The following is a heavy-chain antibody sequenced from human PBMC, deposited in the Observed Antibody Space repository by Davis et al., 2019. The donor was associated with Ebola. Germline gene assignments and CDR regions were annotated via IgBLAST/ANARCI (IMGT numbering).Heavy chain of an antibody. CDR3: ARITGGLRFLEWYYGMDV. CDR2: ISAYNGNT. J-gene: IGHJ6*02. CDR1: GYTFTSYG. V-gene: IGHV1-18*01. Sequence: AASVKVSCKASGYTFTSYGISWVRQAPGQGLEWMGWISAYNGNTNYAQKLQGRVTMTTDTSTSTAYMELRSLRSDGTAVYYCARITGGLRFLEWYYGMDVWGQGTTVTVSS. D-gene: IGHD3-3*01.